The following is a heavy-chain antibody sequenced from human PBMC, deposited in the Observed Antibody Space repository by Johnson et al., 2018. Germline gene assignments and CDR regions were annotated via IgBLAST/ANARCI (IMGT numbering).Heavy chain of an antibody. J-gene: IGHJ1*01. CDR2: VYSGGST. D-gene: IGHD6-6*01. CDR3: AGELDHSSSFQHFRH. Sequence: VQLVQSGGGLVQPGGSLRLSCASSGFSVSSSYMTWVRQAPGKGLEWVSSVYSGGSTFYSDSVRDRFTISRDKVKNMVYLQMDSLRVEDTAVYFCAGELDHSSSFQHFRHWGQGTLVTVSS. CDR1: GFSVSSSY. V-gene: IGHV3-66*02.